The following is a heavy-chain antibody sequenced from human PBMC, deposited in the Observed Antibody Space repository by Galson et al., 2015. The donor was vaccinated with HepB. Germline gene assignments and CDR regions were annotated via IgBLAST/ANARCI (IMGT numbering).Heavy chain of an antibody. Sequence: SLRLSCAASGFTFSTYWMSWVRQAPGKGLGWVASTKQDGSEKYYVDSGKGRFTISRDNAKNSLYLQMNSLRAEDTAVYYCARHYFSAWPDTPLDYWGQGTLVTVSS. D-gene: IGHD6-19*01. J-gene: IGHJ4*02. V-gene: IGHV3-7*03. CDR2: TKQDGSEK. CDR1: GFTFSTYW. CDR3: ARHYFSAWPDTPLDY.